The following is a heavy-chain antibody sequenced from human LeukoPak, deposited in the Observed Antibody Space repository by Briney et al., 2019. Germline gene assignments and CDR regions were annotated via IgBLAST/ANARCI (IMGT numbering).Heavy chain of an antibody. Sequence: KPSETLSLTCAVYGGSFSGYYWSWIRQPPGKGLEWIGEINHSGSTNYNPSLKSRVTISVDTSKNQFSLKLSSVTAADTAVYYCARVWDYWGLGTLVTVSS. CDR3: ARVWDY. CDR1: GGSFSGYY. V-gene: IGHV4-34*01. D-gene: IGHD3-16*01. CDR2: INHSGST. J-gene: IGHJ4*02.